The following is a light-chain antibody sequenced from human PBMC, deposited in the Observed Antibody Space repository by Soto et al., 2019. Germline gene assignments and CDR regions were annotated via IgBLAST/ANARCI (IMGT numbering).Light chain of an antibody. CDR2: AAS. J-gene: IGKJ4*01. V-gene: IGKV1-39*01. CDR1: QSITNC. Sequence: DIQMTQSPSSLSASVGDRVTVTCRASQSITNCLNWYQQKPGKAPRLLIFAASTLQNGVPSRFSGSGSGTDFTLTITSLQPEDFATYYCQQSYSSPPELTFGGGTKVDIK. CDR3: QQSYSSPPELT.